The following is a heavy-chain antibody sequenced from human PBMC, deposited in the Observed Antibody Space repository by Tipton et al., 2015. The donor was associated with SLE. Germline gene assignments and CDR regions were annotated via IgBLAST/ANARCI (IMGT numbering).Heavy chain of an antibody. V-gene: IGHV4-34*01. CDR1: GGSFSAYY. D-gene: IGHD3-3*01. Sequence: TLSLTCAVYGGSFSAYYWSWIRQPPGKGLEWIGEINHSGSTIYNPSLKSRVTISVDTSKNQFSLKLSSVTAADTALYYCARPGSPFWSGYPFDYWGQGTLVTVSS. CDR3: ARPGSPFWSGYPFDY. J-gene: IGHJ4*02. CDR2: INHSGST.